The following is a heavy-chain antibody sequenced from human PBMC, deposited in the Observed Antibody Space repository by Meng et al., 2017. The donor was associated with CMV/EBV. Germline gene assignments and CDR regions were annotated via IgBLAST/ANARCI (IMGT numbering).Heavy chain of an antibody. CDR2: IYWDDDK. CDR3: AHRGSYGYHGY. CDR1: GLSLSTSGVG. Sequence: IPLKEAGPPLVKPHQTLALPCPFSGLSLSTSGVGVGWIRQPPGKALEWLALIYWDDDKRYSPSLKSRLTITKDTSKNQVVLTMTNMDPVDTATYYCAHRGSYGYHGYWGQGTLVTVSS. J-gene: IGHJ4*02. V-gene: IGHV2-5*02. D-gene: IGHD5-18*01.